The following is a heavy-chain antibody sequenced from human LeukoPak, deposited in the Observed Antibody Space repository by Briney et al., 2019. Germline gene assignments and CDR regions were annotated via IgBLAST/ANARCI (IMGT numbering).Heavy chain of an antibody. V-gene: IGHV3-48*03. CDR2: ISSSGSTI. CDR3: ARAVGTYYYDSSGSRLMGY. J-gene: IGHJ4*02. D-gene: IGHD3-22*01. CDR1: GFTFSSYE. Sequence: PGGSLRLSCAASGFTFSSYEMNWVRQAPGKGLEWVSYISSSGSTIYYADSVEGRFTISRDNAKNSLYLQMNSLRAEDTAVYYCARAVGTYYYDSSGSRLMGYWGQGTLVTVSS.